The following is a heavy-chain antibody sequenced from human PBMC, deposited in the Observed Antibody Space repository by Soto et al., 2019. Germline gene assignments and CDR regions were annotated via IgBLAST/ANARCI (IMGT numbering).Heavy chain of an antibody. D-gene: IGHD4-17*01. CDR2: ISGSGGST. Sequence: EVQLLESGGGLVQPGGSLRLSCAASGFTFSSYAMSWVRQAPGKGLEWVSAISGSGGSTYYADSVKGRFTISRDNSKNKLYVQMNSIRTEDTTVYCCEKVGDDGDYPFDPWGQGTVVTVSS. CDR3: EKVGDDGDYPFDP. J-gene: IGHJ5*02. CDR1: GFTFSSYA. V-gene: IGHV3-23*01.